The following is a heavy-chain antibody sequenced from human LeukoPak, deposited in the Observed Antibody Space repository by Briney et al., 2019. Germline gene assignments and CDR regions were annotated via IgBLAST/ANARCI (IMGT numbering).Heavy chain of an antibody. CDR1: GFTFSRYA. V-gene: IGHV3-64*04. D-gene: IGHD5-24*01. J-gene: IGHJ4*02. Sequence: GGSLRLSCSASGFTFSRYAMHWVRQAPGKGLEYVSAISSSGGSTYYADSVKGRFTISRDNSKNTLYLQVNSLRAADTAIYYCAKVQEMDTILPPFHYWGQGTLVTVSS. CDR2: ISSSGGST. CDR3: AKVQEMDTILPPFHY.